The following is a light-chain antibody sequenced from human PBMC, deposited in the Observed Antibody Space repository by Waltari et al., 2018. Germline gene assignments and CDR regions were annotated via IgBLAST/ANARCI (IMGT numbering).Light chain of an antibody. J-gene: IGLJ3*02. CDR2: EVS. V-gene: IGLV2-14*01. CDR1: SRDVGGYNF. CDR3: SSHTTSSIWV. Sequence: QSALTQPASVSGSLGQPITISCPGTSRDVGGYNFVSWYQQAPGKAPKLMIYEVSKRPSGVSNRFSGSKSGNTASLTISGLQAEDEADYYCSSHTTSSIWVFGGGTKVTVL.